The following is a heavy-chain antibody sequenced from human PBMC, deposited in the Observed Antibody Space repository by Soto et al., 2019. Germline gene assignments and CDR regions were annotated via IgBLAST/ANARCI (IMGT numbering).Heavy chain of an antibody. J-gene: IGHJ3*02. Sequence: ASVKVSCKASGYTFTSYAMNWVRQAPGQGLEWMGWINTNTGNPTYAQGFTGRFVFSLDTSVSTAYLQICSLKAEDTAVYYCARDYCTNGVCSHDDFDIWGQGTMVTVSS. CDR2: INTNTGNP. V-gene: IGHV7-4-1*01. CDR3: ARDYCTNGVCSHDDFDI. D-gene: IGHD2-8*01. CDR1: GYTFTSYA.